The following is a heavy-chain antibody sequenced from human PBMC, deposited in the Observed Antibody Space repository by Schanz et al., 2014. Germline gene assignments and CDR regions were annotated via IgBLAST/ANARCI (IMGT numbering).Heavy chain of an antibody. CDR2: IRYDGRNK. CDR3: AREDCSATSCYFRY. V-gene: IGHV3-33*01. D-gene: IGHD2-21*01. Sequence: QAQLVESGGGEVQPGRSLRLSCVASGFTFISYDIHWVRQAPGKGLEWVAVIRYDGRNKNFVEPVKGRFTISRDNSNNTVYLQMNTLRAEDTAVYYCAREDCSATSCYFRYWGQGTLVTVSS. J-gene: IGHJ4*02. CDR1: GFTFISYD.